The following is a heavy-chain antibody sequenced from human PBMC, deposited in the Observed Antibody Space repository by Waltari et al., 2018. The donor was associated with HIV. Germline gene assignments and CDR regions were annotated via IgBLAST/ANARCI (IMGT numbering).Heavy chain of an antibody. V-gene: IGHV4-38-2*02. CDR1: GYSISSGYY. Sequence: QVQLQESGPGLVKPSETLSLTCAVSGYSISSGYYWGWIRQPPGTGLEWIGSIYHSGSTYYNPSLKSRVTISVDTSKNQFSLKLSSVTAADTAVYYCAREGDSYGPADYYYYGMDVWGQGTTVTVSS. D-gene: IGHD5-18*01. J-gene: IGHJ6*02. CDR2: IYHSGST. CDR3: AREGDSYGPADYYYYGMDV.